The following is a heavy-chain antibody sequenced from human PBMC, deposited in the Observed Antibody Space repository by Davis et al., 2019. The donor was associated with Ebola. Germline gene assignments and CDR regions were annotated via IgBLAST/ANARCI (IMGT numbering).Heavy chain of an antibody. D-gene: IGHD3-22*01. Sequence: GESLKISCAASGFTFSSYAMSWVRQAPGKGLEWVSAISGSGGSTYYADSVKGRFTISRDNSKNTLYLQMNSLRAEDTAVYYCAKGPHYYDSSGYIYYYYGMDVWGQGTTVTVSS. V-gene: IGHV3-23*01. CDR3: AKGPHYYDSSGYIYYYYGMDV. CDR2: ISGSGGST. CDR1: GFTFSSYA. J-gene: IGHJ6*02.